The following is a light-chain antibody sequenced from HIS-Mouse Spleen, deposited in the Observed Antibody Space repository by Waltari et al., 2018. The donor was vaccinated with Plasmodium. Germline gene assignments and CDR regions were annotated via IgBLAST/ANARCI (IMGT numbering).Light chain of an antibody. CDR3: YSTDSSGNHRV. Sequence: SYELTQPPSVSVSPGQTPRLPCSGYALPKTYAYWYQQKSGQAPVLVIYEDSKRPSGIPERFSGSSSGTMATLTISGAQVEDEADYYCYSTDSSGNHRVFGGGTKLTVL. CDR1: ALPKTY. CDR2: EDS. V-gene: IGLV3-10*01. J-gene: IGLJ3*02.